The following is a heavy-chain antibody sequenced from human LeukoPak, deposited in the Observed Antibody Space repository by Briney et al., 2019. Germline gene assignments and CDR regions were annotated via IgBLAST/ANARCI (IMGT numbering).Heavy chain of an antibody. V-gene: IGHV4-31*03. Sequence: PSQTLSLTCTVSGGSISSGDSYWSWIRQHPGRGLEWIGYIYYSGSTYYNPSLKSRVTISVDTSKNQFSLKLSSVTAADTAVYYCARGEAGQYDILPYYFDYWAREPWSPSPQ. CDR3: ARGEAGQYDILPYYFDY. CDR2: IYYSGST. D-gene: IGHD3-9*01. J-gene: IGHJ4*02. CDR1: GGSISSGDSY.